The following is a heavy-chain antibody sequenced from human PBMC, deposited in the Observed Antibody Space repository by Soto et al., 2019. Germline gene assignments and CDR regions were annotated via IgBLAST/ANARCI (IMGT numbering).Heavy chain of an antibody. V-gene: IGHV1-2*06. CDR3: AHRPSGWYLFDY. CDR1: GYIFTDYY. CDR2: LNPNSGGT. J-gene: IGHJ4*02. D-gene: IGHD6-19*01. Sequence: GASVKVSCKASGYIFTDYYMHWVRQAPGQELGWMGRLNPNSGGTNYAQKFQGRVTMTRDTSISTAYTELTNMDPVDTATYYCAHRPSGWYLFDYWRQGTLVTVSS.